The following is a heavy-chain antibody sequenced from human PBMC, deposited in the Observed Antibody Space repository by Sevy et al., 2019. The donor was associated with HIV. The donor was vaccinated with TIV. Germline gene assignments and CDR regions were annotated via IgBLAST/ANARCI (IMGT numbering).Heavy chain of an antibody. CDR3: ATVLGAGAAGAFEI. J-gene: IGHJ3*02. CDR1: GFSFKNVW. Sequence: GGSLRLSCAGSGFSFKNVWMTWVRQTPGKGLEWVGHAKRKSDGGTIDYGSPVNGSFTIRRNDSKDMLYLQMSSLKTEDTGVYYCATVLGAGAAGAFEIWGQGTMVTVSS. D-gene: IGHD1-26*01. V-gene: IGHV3-15*01. CDR2: AKRKSDGGTI.